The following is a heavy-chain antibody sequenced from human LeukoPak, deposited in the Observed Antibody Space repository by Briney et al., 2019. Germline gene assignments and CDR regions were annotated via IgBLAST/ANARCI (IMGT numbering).Heavy chain of an antibody. CDR3: AHNGLYH. V-gene: IGHV2-5*01. J-gene: IGHJ5*02. D-gene: IGHD2-15*01. CDR2: IYWNDDQ. CDR1: GFSLSTSGVG. Sequence: ESGPTLVKPPQTLTLTCTFSGFSLSTSGVGVAWIRQSPGQALEWLAVIYWNDDQRYSPSLKSRLTITKDTSKNQVVLTMTNMDPADTATYHCAHNGLYHWGQGTLVTVSS.